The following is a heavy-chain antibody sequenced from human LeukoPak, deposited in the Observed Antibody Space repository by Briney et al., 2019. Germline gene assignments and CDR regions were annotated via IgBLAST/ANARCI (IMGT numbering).Heavy chain of an antibody. Sequence: GGSLRLSCAASGFTFSSYSMNWVRQAPGKGLEWVAHIKQDGSQEYYVDSVKGRFTISRDNAKNSLYLQMNSLRAEDTAVYYCARASRITIFGVVIGYFDYWGQGTLVTVSS. V-gene: IGHV3-7*03. CDR1: GFTFSSYS. D-gene: IGHD3-3*01. CDR3: ARASRITIFGVVIGYFDY. CDR2: IKQDGSQE. J-gene: IGHJ4*02.